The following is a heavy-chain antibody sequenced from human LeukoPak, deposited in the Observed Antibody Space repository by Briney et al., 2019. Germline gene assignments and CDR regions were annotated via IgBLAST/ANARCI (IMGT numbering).Heavy chain of an antibody. CDR2: ISYDGSNK. CDR3: ARDYDYVWGSYRSQPSYGMDV. Sequence: PGGSLRLSCAASGFTFSSYAMSWVRQAPGKGLEWVAVISYDGSNKYYADSVKGRFTISRDNSKNTLYLKMNSLRAEDTDVYYCARDYDYVWGSYRSQPSYGMDVWGQGTTVTVSS. J-gene: IGHJ6*02. CDR1: GFTFSSYA. D-gene: IGHD3-16*02. V-gene: IGHV3-30-3*01.